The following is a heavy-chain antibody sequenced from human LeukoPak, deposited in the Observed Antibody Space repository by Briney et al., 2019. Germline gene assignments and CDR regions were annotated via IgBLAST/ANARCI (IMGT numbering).Heavy chain of an antibody. D-gene: IGHD3-10*02. CDR1: GFTFSSYV. CDR3: AELGITMIGGV. Sequence: GGSLRLSCAASGFTFSSYVMSWVRQAPGKGLEWVSAISGSGGRTYNADSVEGRFTISRDNSKKTLYLQMNSLRAEDTAVYYCAELGITMIGGVWGKGTTVTISS. V-gene: IGHV3-23*01. J-gene: IGHJ6*04. CDR2: ISGSGGRT.